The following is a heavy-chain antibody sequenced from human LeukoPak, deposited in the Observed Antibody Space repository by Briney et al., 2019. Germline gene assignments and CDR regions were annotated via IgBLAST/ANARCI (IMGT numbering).Heavy chain of an antibody. J-gene: IGHJ4*02. D-gene: IGHD3-22*01. CDR1: GFTFSDYY. Sequence: GGSLRLSCAASGFTFSDYYMSWIRQAPGKGLEWVSYISSSSSYTNYADSVKGRFTISRDNAKNSLYLQMNSLRAEDTAVYYCARDYYDSSGYYLGYWGQGTLVTVSS. CDR3: ARDYYDSSGYYLGY. V-gene: IGHV3-11*06. CDR2: ISSSSSYT.